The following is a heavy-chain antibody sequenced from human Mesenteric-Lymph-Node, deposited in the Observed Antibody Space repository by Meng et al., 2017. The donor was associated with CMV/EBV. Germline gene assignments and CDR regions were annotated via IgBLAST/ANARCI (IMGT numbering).Heavy chain of an antibody. J-gene: IGHJ4*02. V-gene: IGHV4-39*07. D-gene: IGHD3-22*01. Sequence: QLQLQESGPGLGKPSETLSLTCPVPVGSISSSSYYWGWIRQHPGKGLEWIGSIYYSGSTYYNPSLKSRVTISVDTSKNQFALKLSSVTAADTAVYYCARDGDYYDSSGYNPFDYWGQGTLVTVSS. CDR1: VGSISSSSYY. CDR2: IYYSGST. CDR3: ARDGDYYDSSGYNPFDY.